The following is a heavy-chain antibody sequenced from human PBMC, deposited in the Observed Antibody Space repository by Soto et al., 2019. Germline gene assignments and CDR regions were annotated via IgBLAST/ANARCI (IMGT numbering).Heavy chain of an antibody. Sequence: PGGSLRLSCAASGFTFSSYWVHWVRQAPGKGLVWVARIDNDGSRTSYADSVKGRFTISRDNSKNTLYLQMNSLRAEDTAVYYCANSPCSGGSCLLGYYYYYGMDVWGQGTTVTVSS. D-gene: IGHD2-15*01. CDR2: IDNDGSRT. J-gene: IGHJ6*02. CDR1: GFTFSSYW. CDR3: ANSPCSGGSCLLGYYYYYGMDV. V-gene: IGHV3-74*01.